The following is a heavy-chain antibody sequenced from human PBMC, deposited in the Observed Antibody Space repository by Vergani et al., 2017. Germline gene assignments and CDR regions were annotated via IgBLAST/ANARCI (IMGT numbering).Heavy chain of an antibody. Sequence: QVQLVQSGAEVKKPGASVKVSCKASGYPFTSYYMHWVRQAPGQGLEWMGIINPSGGSTSYAQKFQGRVTMTRDTSTSTVYMELSSLRSEDTAVYYCARVAAVAGSYYYYYGMDVWGQGTTVTVSS. CDR3: ARVAAVAGSYYYYYGMDV. J-gene: IGHJ6*02. CDR2: INPSGGST. V-gene: IGHV1-46*03. CDR1: GYPFTSYY. D-gene: IGHD6-19*01.